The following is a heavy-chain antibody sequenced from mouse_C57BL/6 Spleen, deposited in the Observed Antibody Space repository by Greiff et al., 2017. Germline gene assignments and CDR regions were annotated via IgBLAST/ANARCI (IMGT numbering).Heavy chain of an antibody. D-gene: IGHD2-2*01. J-gene: IGHJ4*01. CDR1: GYAFSSYW. CDR2: IYPGDGDT. Sequence: VQLQQSGAELVKPGASVKISCKASGYAFSSYWMNWVKQRPGKGLEWIGQIYPGDGDTNYNGKFKGKATLTADKSSSTAYMQLSSLTSEDSAVYFCARWGYGYDDAMDYWGQGTSVTVSS. CDR3: ARWGYGYDDAMDY. V-gene: IGHV1-80*01.